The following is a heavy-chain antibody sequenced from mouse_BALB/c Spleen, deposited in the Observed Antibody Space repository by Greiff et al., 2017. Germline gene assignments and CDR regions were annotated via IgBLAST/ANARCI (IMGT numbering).Heavy chain of an antibody. J-gene: IGHJ4*01. CDR3: ASSPSGNDARDY. D-gene: IGHD2-1*01. Sequence: EVKVVESGAELVRPGALVKLSCKASGFNIKDYYMHWVKQRPEQGLEWIGWIDPEHGTTIYDPKFQGKASITADTSSNPAYLELSSLTSEDTAVDYYASSPSGNDARDYWGQVTSVTVAS. V-gene: IGHV14-1*02. CDR1: GFNIKDYY. CDR2: IDPEHGTT.